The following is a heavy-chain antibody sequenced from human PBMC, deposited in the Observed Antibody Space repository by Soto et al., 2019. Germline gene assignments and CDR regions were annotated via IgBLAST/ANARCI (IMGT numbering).Heavy chain of an antibody. Sequence: QVQLVQSGAEVKKPGSSVKVSCKASGGTFSSYTISWVRQAPGQGLEWMGRIIPILGIANYAQKFQGRVTITADKSTSTAYMELSSLRSEDTAEYYCARDSVSTTTGNWFDPWGQGPLVTVSS. V-gene: IGHV1-69*08. CDR2: IIPILGIA. CDR1: GGTFSSYT. CDR3: ARDSVSTTTGNWFDP. D-gene: IGHD4-17*01. J-gene: IGHJ5*02.